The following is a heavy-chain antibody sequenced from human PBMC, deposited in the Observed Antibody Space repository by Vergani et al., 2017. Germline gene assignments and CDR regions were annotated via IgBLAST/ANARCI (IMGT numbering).Heavy chain of an antibody. CDR1: GGSISSGSYY. J-gene: IGHJ2*01. CDR2: IYTSGST. V-gene: IGHV4-61*02. CDR3: ARAHDYGDYEYWYFDL. D-gene: IGHD4-17*01. Sequence: QVQLQESGPGLVKPSQTLSLTCTVSGGSISSGSYYWSWIRQPAGKGLEWIGRIYTSGSTYYNPSLKSRVTISVDTSKNQFSLKLSSVTAADTAVYYCARAHDYGDYEYWYFDLWGRGTLVTVSS.